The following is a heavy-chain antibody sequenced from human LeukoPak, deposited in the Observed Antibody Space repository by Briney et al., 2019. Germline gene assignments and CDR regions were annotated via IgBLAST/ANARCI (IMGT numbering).Heavy chain of an antibody. J-gene: IGHJ6*03. D-gene: IGHD6-13*01. CDR1: GFSFSNYG. Sequence: PGGSLRLSCAASGFSFSNYGMNWVRQAPGKGLEWVSGITGNGATTYYADSVKGRFTISRDNSRNTVYLQMNSLRAEDTAVYYCARRYSSSWSYYYYYYMDVWGKGTTVTVSS. CDR3: ARRYSSSWSYYYYYYMDV. CDR2: ITGNGATT. V-gene: IGHV3-23*01.